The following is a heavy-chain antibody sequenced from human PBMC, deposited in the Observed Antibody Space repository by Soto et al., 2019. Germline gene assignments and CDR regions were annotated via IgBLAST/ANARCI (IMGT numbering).Heavy chain of an antibody. CDR1: GYSFTSYW. Sequence: GESLKISCKGSGYSFTSYWIGWVRQMPGKGLEWMGIIYPGDSDTRYSPSFQGQVTISADKSISTAYLQWSSLKASDTAMYYCARLAGSNSGSGSYYIDWFDTWGQGTLVTVSS. V-gene: IGHV5-51*01. D-gene: IGHD3-10*01. CDR2: IYPGDSDT. J-gene: IGHJ5*02. CDR3: ARLAGSNSGSGSYYIDWFDT.